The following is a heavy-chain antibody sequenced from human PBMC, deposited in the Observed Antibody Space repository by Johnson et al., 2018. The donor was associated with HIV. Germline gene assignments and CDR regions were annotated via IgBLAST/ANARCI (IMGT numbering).Heavy chain of an antibody. CDR2: ISYDGSNK. Sequence: QVQLVESGGGVVQPGRSLRLSCAASRFTFSSFAMHWVRQAPGKGLEWVAVISYDGSNKYYADSVKGRFTISRDNSKNTLYLQMNSLRAEDTAVYYCAKDQYRKLTTVAGIWGQGTMVTVSS. J-gene: IGHJ3*02. CDR3: AKDQYRKLTTVAGI. V-gene: IGHV3-30*04. CDR1: RFTFSSFA. D-gene: IGHD4-17*01.